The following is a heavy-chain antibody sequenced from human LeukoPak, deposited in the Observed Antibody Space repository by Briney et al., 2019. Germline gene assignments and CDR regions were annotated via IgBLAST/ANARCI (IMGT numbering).Heavy chain of an antibody. CDR3: AKKESMVTTFFEN. J-gene: IGHJ4*02. CDR1: GFTFSSYA. V-gene: IGHV3-23*01. CDR2: ISAGAGST. Sequence: GGSLRLSCAASGFTFSSYAMSWVRQAPGKGLEWVSDISAGAGSTFYADSVKGRFTISRDNSKNTLYVQMNSLRAEDTAVYYCAKKESMVTTFFENWGQGTLVTVSS. D-gene: IGHD4-17*01.